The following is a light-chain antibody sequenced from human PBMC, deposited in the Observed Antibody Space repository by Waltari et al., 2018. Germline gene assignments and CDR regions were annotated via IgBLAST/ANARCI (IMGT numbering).Light chain of an antibody. Sequence: QLVVTQSSSASASLGASVTLTCTLDSGHSNNIIAWLPQQPEKGPRYLMKINSDGSHSEGDEIPDRFSGSSSGAERYLTISNLQSEDEGDYYCQTGGHGTWVFGGGTKLTVL. J-gene: IGLJ3*02. CDR1: SGHSNNI. V-gene: IGLV4-69*01. CDR3: QTGGHGTWV. CDR2: INSDGSH.